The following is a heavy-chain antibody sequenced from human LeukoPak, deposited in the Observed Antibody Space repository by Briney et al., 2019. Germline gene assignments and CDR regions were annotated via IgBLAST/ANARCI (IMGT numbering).Heavy chain of an antibody. Sequence: PGGSLRLSCAASGFTFSSYEMNWVRQAPGKGLEWVSYISSSGSTIYYADSVKGRFTISRDNAKNPLYLQMNSLRAEDTAVYYCARDRDHWYVDLWGRGTLVSVS. V-gene: IGHV3-48*03. CDR1: GFTFSSYE. CDR2: ISSSGSTI. J-gene: IGHJ2*01. CDR3: ARDRDHWYVDL. D-gene: IGHD3-10*01.